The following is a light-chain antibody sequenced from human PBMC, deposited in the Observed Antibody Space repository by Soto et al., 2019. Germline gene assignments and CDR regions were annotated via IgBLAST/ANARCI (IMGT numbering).Light chain of an antibody. CDR1: QSVSAN. CDR3: QQYKNWPRT. V-gene: IGKV3-15*01. CDR2: GAS. Sequence: ETLMAQSPATLSLSPGEGATLSCRASQSVSANLAWYQQKPGQAPRLLLYGASTRATGIPARFSGSGSGTEFTLTISSLQSEDFAVYYCQQYKNWPRTFGQGTKVEIK. J-gene: IGKJ1*01.